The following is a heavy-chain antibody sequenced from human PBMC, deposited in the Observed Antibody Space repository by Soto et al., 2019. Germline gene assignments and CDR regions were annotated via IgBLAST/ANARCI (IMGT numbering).Heavy chain of an antibody. V-gene: IGHV1-69*01. CDR2: IIPISGRT. CDR3: ATRGTQGRWLEFADY. Sequence: QVQLVQSGAEVKRPGSSVKVSCEASGGTFSSLGFTWLRQAPGQGLEWMGGIIPISGRTTFAPKFLGRVTITADESTRTTYMELTALTSDNTAIYYCATRGTQGRWLEFADYWGQGTRVTVFS. D-gene: IGHD5-12*01. CDR1: GGTFSSLG. J-gene: IGHJ4*02.